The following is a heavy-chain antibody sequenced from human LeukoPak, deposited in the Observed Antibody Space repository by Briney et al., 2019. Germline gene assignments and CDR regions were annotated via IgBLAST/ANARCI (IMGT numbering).Heavy chain of an antibody. D-gene: IGHD3-9*01. Sequence: SETLSLTCTVSGGSISSYYWGWIRQPPGKGLEWIGSIYYSGSTYYNPSLKSRVTMSVDTSKNQFSLKLSSVTAADTAVYYCARDRYDILTGCWFDPWGQGTLVTVSS. V-gene: IGHV4-39*07. J-gene: IGHJ5*02. CDR2: IYYSGST. CDR3: ARDRYDILTGCWFDP. CDR1: GGSISSYY.